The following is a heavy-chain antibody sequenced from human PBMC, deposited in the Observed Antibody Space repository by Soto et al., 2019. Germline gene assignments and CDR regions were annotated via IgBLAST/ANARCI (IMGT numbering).Heavy chain of an antibody. V-gene: IGHV1-69*06. CDR1: GGTFSSYS. CDR2: IIPIFGTA. CDR3: ASVWFGDYYYYYGMDV. D-gene: IGHD3-10*01. Sequence: SVKVSCKASGGTFSSYSISWVRQAPGQGLEWMGGIIPIFGTANYAQKFQGRVTITADKSTSTAYMELSSLRSEDTAVYYCASVWFGDYYYYYGMDVWGQGTTVTVSS. J-gene: IGHJ6*02.